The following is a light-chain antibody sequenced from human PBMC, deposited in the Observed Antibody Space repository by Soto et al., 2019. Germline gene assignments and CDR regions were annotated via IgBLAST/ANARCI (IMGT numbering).Light chain of an antibody. CDR2: QAS. V-gene: IGKV1-5*03. CDR1: QSISRW. CDR3: QQYDTSPAWT. J-gene: IGKJ1*01. Sequence: DIQMTQSPSTLSASVGDRVTITCRASQSISRWLAWHQQKPGKAPKVLISQASRLESGVPSRFSGSGSGTEFTLTISSLKPDDFATYYCQQYDTSPAWTFGKGTKVEIK.